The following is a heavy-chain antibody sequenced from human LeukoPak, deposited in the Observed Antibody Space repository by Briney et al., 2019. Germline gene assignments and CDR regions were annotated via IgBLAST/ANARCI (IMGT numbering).Heavy chain of an antibody. D-gene: IGHD3-10*01. CDR3: ARMTLYGSGTVD. Sequence: GGSLRLSCATSGFTFSYFWMSWVRQAPGKGLEYVSGISSNGGSTYYAGSVKGRFTISRDNSRNTVNLQMGSLRIEDTAVYHCARMTLYGSGTVDWGQGILVTVSS. CDR1: GFTFSYFW. J-gene: IGHJ4*02. CDR2: ISSNGGST. V-gene: IGHV3-64*02.